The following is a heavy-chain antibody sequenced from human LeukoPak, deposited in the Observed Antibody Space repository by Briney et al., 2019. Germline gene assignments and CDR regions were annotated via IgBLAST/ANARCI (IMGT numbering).Heavy chain of an antibody. J-gene: IGHJ3*02. V-gene: IGHV3-23*01. CDR2: ISGSASST. D-gene: IGHD3-22*01. CDR1: GFTFSSYA. Sequence: PGGSLRLSCAASGFTFSSYAMHWVRQAPGKGLEWVSAISGSASSTYHADSVKGRFTVSRDNSKNTLYLQMNSLRAEDTAVYYCAREGDSSGYGAFDIWGQGTVVTVSS. CDR3: AREGDSSGYGAFDI.